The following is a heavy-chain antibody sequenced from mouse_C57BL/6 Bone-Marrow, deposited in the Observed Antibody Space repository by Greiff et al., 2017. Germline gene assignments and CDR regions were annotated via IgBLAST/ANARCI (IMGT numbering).Heavy chain of an antibody. CDR2: ISDGGSYT. J-gene: IGHJ3*01. CDR1: GFTFSSYA. D-gene: IGHD3-3*01. CDR3: ARDGGDPWFAY. V-gene: IGHV5-4*01. Sequence: EVQGVESGGGLVKPGGSLKLSCAASGFTFSSYAMSWVRQTPEKRLEWVATISDGGSYTYYPDNVKGRFTISRENAKNNLYLQMSHLKSEDTAMYYCARDGGDPWFAYWGQGTLVTVSA.